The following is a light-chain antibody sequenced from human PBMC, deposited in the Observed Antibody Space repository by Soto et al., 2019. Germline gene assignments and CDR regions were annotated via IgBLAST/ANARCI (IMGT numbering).Light chain of an antibody. J-gene: IGLJ2*01. CDR3: GTWYSSLSAGV. CDR1: SSNIGNNY. V-gene: IGLV1-51*01. CDR2: DNN. Sequence: QSVLTQPPSVSAAPGQKVTISCSGSSSNIGNNYVSWYQQLPGTDPKLLIYDNNKRPPGIPDRFSGSKSGTSATLGITGLQTGDEADYYCGTWYSSLSAGVFGGGTKLTVL.